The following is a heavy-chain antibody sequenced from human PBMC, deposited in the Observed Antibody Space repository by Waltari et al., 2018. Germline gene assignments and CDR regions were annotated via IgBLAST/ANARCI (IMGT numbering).Heavy chain of an antibody. D-gene: IGHD2-8*02. CDR3: VRLEDCTGPGGNCYSGAPFAVDV. V-gene: IGHV4-34*01. CDR2: INHSPNT. Sequence: QVHLQQWGAGLLRPSETLSLICAVYGGSLRGYYWGWIRQPPGKGLEWIGEINHSPNTNHNPSLRSRLRMSMYTSQNQFSLQLTSVTAADTGVYYCVRLEDCTGPGGNCYSGAPFAVDVWGQGTTVTVPS. J-gene: IGHJ6*02. CDR1: GGSLRGYY.